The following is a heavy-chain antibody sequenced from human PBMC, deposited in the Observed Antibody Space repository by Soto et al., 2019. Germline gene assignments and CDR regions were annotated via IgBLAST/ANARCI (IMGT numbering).Heavy chain of an antibody. CDR3: AKDARPHGYWDFDY. J-gene: IGHJ4*02. Sequence: PGGSLRLSCAASGFTFSTYTMNWVRQAPGKGLEWVSGIYGSGGATFYADSVKGRFTISRDNSGNTLYLQMNSLRVEDTAVYYCAKDARPHGYWDFDYWAQGT. CDR1: GFTFSTYT. D-gene: IGHD5-12*01. CDR2: IYGSGGAT. V-gene: IGHV3-23*01.